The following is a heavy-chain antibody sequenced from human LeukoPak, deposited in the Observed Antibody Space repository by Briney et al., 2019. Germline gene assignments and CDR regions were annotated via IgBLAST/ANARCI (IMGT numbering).Heavy chain of an antibody. V-gene: IGHV1-46*01. CDR2: INPSGGST. Sequence: ASVKVSCKASGYTFTSYYMHWVRQAPGQGLEWMGIINPSGGSTSYAQEFQGRVTMTRDTSTSTVYMELSSLRSEDTAVYYCAREYYGSGSADAFDIWGQGTMVTVSS. J-gene: IGHJ3*02. CDR3: AREYYGSGSADAFDI. CDR1: GYTFTSYY. D-gene: IGHD3-10*01.